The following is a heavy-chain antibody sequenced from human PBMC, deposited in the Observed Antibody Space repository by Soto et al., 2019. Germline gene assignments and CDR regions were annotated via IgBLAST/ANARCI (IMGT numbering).Heavy chain of an antibody. J-gene: IGHJ5*01. Sequence: XVSMRLSCAASGFTFSRYGMSWVRQTQGKGLEWVSGISGSGGSTYYADSVKGRFTISRDNSKNTLYLQMHSLSAEDTAIYYCAKDRTYYDFWSAYYRAWGHGTLVTVSS. CDR2: ISGSGGST. CDR1: GFTFSRYG. CDR3: AKDRTYYDFWSAYYRA. D-gene: IGHD3-3*01. V-gene: IGHV3-23*01.